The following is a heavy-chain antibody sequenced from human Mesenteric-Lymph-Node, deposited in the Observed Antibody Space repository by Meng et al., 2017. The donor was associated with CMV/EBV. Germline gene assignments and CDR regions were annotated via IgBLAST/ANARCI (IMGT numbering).Heavy chain of an antibody. CDR2: IDPSGGNT. J-gene: IGHJ4*02. Sequence: SCKASGYTFNNYYVHWVRQAPGQGLEWMGIIDPSGGNTSYAQKFQGRVTMTRDMSTSTVYMELSSLRSEDTAVYYCARVASQLLLFDYWGQGTLVTVSS. CDR1: GYTFNNYY. V-gene: IGHV1-46*02. CDR3: ARVASQLLLFDY. D-gene: IGHD2-2*01.